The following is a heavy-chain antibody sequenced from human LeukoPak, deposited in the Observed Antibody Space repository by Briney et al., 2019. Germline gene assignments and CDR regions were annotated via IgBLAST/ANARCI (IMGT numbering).Heavy chain of an antibody. CDR1: GFTFSGSA. Sequence: GGSLTLSCAASGFTFSGSAIHWVRQASGKGLEWVGRIRSKANSYATGIAASVKGRFTVSRDDSKNTAYLQMNSLKTEDTAVYYCTRLGEYTSSWDDYWGQGTLVTVSS. J-gene: IGHJ4*02. D-gene: IGHD6-13*01. CDR3: TRLGEYTSSWDDY. CDR2: IRSKANSYAT. V-gene: IGHV3-73*01.